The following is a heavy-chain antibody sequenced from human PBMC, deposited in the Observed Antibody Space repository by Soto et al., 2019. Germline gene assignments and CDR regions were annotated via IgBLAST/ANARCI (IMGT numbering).Heavy chain of an antibody. J-gene: IGHJ6*02. CDR2: IYDTGNP. Sequence: QVQLRESGPGLVKPSESLSLTCTVSGGSISSYYWNWIRQSPGKGLEWIGLIYDTGNPNYNPSLKSRVTISVDTSKNQFSLKLSSVTAADTAVYYCARETSGGHYGDYGYYYSYYGMDVWGQGTTVTVSS. CDR3: ARETSGGHYGDYGYYYSYYGMDV. CDR1: GGSISSYY. V-gene: IGHV4-59*01. D-gene: IGHD4-17*01.